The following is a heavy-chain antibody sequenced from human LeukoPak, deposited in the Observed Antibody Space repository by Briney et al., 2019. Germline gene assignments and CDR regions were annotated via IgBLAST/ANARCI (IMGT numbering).Heavy chain of an antibody. CDR1: GFTFSSNA. V-gene: IGHV3-23*01. J-gene: IGHJ4*02. CDR2: ISGSGGST. D-gene: IGHD6-19*01. Sequence: GGSLRLSCAASGFTFSSNAMSWVRQAPGKGLEWVSAISGSGGSTNYADSVRGRFTVSRDDSKNTLYLQMNSLRAEDTAVYYCAKDVAAVAGLFDYWGQGTLVTVSS. CDR3: AKDVAAVAGLFDY.